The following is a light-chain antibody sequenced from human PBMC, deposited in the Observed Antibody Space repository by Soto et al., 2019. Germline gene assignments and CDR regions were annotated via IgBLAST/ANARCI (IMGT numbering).Light chain of an antibody. Sequence: DIQMTQSPSTLSASVGDRVTITCRASQSISSWLAWYQQKPGKAPKLLIYKASSLESVVPSRFSGSVSGTEFTLTISSLQPADFATYYCQQYNSFPTFGQGTKVEIK. CDR2: KAS. J-gene: IGKJ1*01. CDR3: QQYNSFPT. V-gene: IGKV1-5*03. CDR1: QSISSW.